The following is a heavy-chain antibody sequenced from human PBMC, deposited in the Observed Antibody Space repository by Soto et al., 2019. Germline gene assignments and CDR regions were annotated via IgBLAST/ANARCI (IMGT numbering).Heavy chain of an antibody. V-gene: IGHV3-7*03. Sequence: GGSLRLSCVASGFTFTTYWMSWVRQAPGKGLEWVANIRQDGRAQYYVDSVKGRFTISRDNAKNSVYLQMDRLSVEDTALYYSVRGGHGSGSYLGSSWGQGILVTVSS. J-gene: IGHJ5*02. CDR2: IRQDGRAQ. CDR1: GFTFTTYW. D-gene: IGHD3-10*01. CDR3: VRGGHGSGSYLGSS.